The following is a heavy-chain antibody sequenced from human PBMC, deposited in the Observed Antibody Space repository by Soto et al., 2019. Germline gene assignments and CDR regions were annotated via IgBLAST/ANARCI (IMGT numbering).Heavy chain of an antibody. J-gene: IGHJ4*02. V-gene: IGHV4-30-4*01. Sequence: QEQLQESGPGLVKPSQTLSLTCTVSGGSISSGDYYWSWIRQPPGKGLEWIGYIYYSGSTYYNPSLKSRVTISVDTSKNQFSLKLSSVTAADTAVYYCARGGIGELLYTAFDYWGQGTLVTVSS. CDR3: ARGGIGELLYTAFDY. CDR2: IYYSGST. CDR1: GGSISSGDYY. D-gene: IGHD3-10*01.